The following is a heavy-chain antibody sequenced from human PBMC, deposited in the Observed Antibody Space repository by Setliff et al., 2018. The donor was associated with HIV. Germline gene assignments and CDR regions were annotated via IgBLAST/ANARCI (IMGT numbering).Heavy chain of an antibody. CDR2: IYYSGST. CDR3: ARDGETTVMGDAFDI. J-gene: IGHJ3*02. D-gene: IGHD4-4*01. V-gene: IGHV4-39*02. CDR1: GGSISSSSYY. Sequence: SETLSLTCTVSGGSISSSSYYWGWIRQPPGKGLEWIGSIYYSGSTYYNPSLKSRVTISVDTSKNQFSLKLSSVTAADTAVYYCARDGETTVMGDAFDIWGQGTMVTVSS.